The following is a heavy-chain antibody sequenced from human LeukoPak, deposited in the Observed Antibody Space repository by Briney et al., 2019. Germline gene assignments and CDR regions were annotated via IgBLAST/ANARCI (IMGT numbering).Heavy chain of an antibody. CDR1: GGSISSYY. Sequence: PSETLSLTCTVSGGSISSYYWSWIRQPPGKGLEWIGYIYDSGSTNYNPSLESRITISVDTSKNQFSLKLSSVTAADTAVYYCARARGYCSGGSCYYYYYMDVWGKGTTVTVSS. V-gene: IGHV4-59*12. CDR3: ARARGYCSGGSCYYYYYMDV. J-gene: IGHJ6*03. CDR2: IYDSGST. D-gene: IGHD2-15*01.